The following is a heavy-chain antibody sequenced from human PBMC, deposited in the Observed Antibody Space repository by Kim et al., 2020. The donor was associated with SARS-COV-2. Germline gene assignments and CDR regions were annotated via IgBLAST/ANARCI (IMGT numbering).Heavy chain of an antibody. CDR1: GGSISGSSFY. Sequence: SETLSLTCNVSGGSISGSSFYWGWIRQVPGKGLEWIATVHFRGNIYYNPSHKSRARISLDTSKNQFSLRLTSVTAADTAVYYCARHDYNHDNTFDPWGQGTRVTVSS. CDR2: VHFRGNI. J-gene: IGHJ5*02. CDR3: ARHDYNHDNTFDP. V-gene: IGHV4-39*01. D-gene: IGHD4-17*01.